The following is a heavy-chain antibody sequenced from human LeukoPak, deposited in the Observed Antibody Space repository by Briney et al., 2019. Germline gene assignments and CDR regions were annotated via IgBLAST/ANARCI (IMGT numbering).Heavy chain of an antibody. CDR3: ARDRINPGIAVAGTYYYYYGMDV. V-gene: IGHV1-8*01. CDR2: MNPNSGNT. D-gene: IGHD6-19*01. Sequence: ASAKVSCKASGYTFTSYDINWVRQATGQGLEWMGWMNPNSGNTGYAQKFQGRVTMTRNTSISTAYMELSSLRSEDTAVYYCARDRINPGIAVAGTYYYYYGMDVWGQGTTVTVSS. J-gene: IGHJ6*02. CDR1: GYTFTSYD.